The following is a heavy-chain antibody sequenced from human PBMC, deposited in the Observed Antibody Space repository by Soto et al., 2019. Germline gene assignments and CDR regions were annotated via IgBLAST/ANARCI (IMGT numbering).Heavy chain of an antibody. CDR1: GVTFSVYA. J-gene: IGHJ6*03. V-gene: IGHV3-23*01. CDR3: AKSIVVVPAARGYYYYYYLDV. CDR2: ISGSGGRT. D-gene: IGHD2-2*01. Sequence: LSCAASGVTFSVYAMTGGCQTPGKGLEWVSAISGSGGRTYYADSVKGRFTISRDNYKNTLYLQMNSLRAEDTAVYYCAKSIVVVPAARGYYYYYYLDVLGKGTTVTVSS.